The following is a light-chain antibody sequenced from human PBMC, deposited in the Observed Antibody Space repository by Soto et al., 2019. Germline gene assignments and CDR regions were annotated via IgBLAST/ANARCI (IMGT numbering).Light chain of an antibody. J-gene: IGKJ1*01. CDR1: QGISSY. Sequence: IQLTQSPSSLSASVGDRVTITCRAIQGISSYLGWYQQKPGKAPNLLIYDASTLHSGVPSRFSGSGSGTDFTLTISSLQPEDVATYYCQKYNSAPQTFGQGTKV. CDR3: QKYNSAPQT. CDR2: DAS. V-gene: IGKV1-27*01.